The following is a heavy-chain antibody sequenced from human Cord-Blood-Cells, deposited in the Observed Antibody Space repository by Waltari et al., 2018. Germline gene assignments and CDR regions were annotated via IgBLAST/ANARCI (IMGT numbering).Heavy chain of an antibody. V-gene: IGHV4-39*01. J-gene: IGHJ5*02. CDR1: GGSISSSSYY. CDR2: IYYRGST. CDR3: ATFPYYYDSSGYFNWFDP. Sequence: QLQLQESGPGLVKPSETLSLTCTVSGGSISSSSYYWGWIRQPPGKGLEWIGSIYYRGSTYYNPSLKSRVTISVDTSKNQFSLKLSSVTASDTAVYYCATFPYYYDSSGYFNWFDPWGQGTLVTVSS. D-gene: IGHD3-22*01.